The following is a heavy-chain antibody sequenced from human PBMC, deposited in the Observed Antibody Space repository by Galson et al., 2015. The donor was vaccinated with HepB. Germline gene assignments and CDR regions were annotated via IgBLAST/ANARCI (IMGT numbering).Heavy chain of an antibody. V-gene: IGHV3-23*01. J-gene: IGHJ4*02. CDR2: ISGSGGST. D-gene: IGHD6-13*01. Sequence: SLRLSRAASGFTFSSYAMHWVRQAPGKGLEWVSAISGSGGSTYYGDSVKGRFTVSRDNSKNTLYLQMDSLRAEDTAVYYCAKGLYSSSWYCAYWGQGTLVTVSS. CDR3: AKGLYSSSWYCAY. CDR1: GFTFSSYA.